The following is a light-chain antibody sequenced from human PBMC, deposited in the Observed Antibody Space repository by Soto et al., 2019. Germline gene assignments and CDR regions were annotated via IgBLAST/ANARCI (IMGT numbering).Light chain of an antibody. CDR3: AAWDDSLNGVV. Sequence: QSVLTQPPSASETPGQRVTISCSGSNSNIGSNTVNWYQQLPGTAPKLLIYSNNHRPSGVPDRFSGSKSGTSASLAISGLQSEDEADYYCAAWDDSLNGVVFGGGTQLTVL. J-gene: IGLJ2*01. CDR1: NSNIGSNT. V-gene: IGLV1-44*01. CDR2: SNN.